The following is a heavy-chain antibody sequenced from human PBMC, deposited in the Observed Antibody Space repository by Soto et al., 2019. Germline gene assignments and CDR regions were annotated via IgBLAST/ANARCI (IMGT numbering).Heavy chain of an antibody. CDR3: ARGKVMNYYYGMDV. Sequence: QVQLVQSGAEVKKPGSSVRVSCKASGGTFSTYAISWVRQAPGQGLEWMGGIIPIFGTVNYAQKFQGRVTITADESTSTAYMELSSPRSEDTAVYYCARGKVMNYYYGMDVWGQGTTVTVSS. CDR1: GGTFSTYA. CDR2: IIPIFGTV. V-gene: IGHV1-69*01. J-gene: IGHJ6*02.